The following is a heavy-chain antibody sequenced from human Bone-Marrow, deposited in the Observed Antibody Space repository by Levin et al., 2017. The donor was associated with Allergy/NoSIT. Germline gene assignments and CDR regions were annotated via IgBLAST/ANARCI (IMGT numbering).Heavy chain of an antibody. D-gene: IGHD6-13*01. J-gene: IGHJ5*02. Sequence: PGGSLRLSCAASGFDFSIFGMNWVRQAPGKGLEWVASITGNSNYISYADSVKGRFTISRDNAKSSLYLQMDSLRAEDTSLYYCARDYWRQQLVKTWFHPWGQGTLVSVSS. V-gene: IGHV3-21*06. CDR3: ARDYWRQQLVKTWFHP. CDR1: GFDFSIFG. CDR2: ITGNSNYI.